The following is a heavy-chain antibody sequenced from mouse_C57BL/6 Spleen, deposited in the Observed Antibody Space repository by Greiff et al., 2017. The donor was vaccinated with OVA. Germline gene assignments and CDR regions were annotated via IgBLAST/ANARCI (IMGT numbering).Heavy chain of an antibody. V-gene: IGHV1-61*01. J-gene: IGHJ2*01. D-gene: IGHD1-1*01. CDR2: IYPSDSEN. CDR1: GYTFTSYW. CDR3: ARSLYYGSSYGY. Sequence: QVQLQQPGAELVRPGSSVKLSCKASGYTFTSYWMDWVKQRPGQGLDWIGNIYPSDSENNYNQKFKDKATLTVDKTSSTAYMQLISLTSEDSAVDYCARSLYYGSSYGYWGQGTTLTVSS.